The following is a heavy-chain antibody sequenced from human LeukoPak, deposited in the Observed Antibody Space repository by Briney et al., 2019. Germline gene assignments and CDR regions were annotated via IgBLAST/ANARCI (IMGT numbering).Heavy chain of an antibody. D-gene: IGHD6-19*01. CDR3: ARAFTAVAGTSEGFGLDY. Sequence: ASETLSLTCTVSGGSISSYYWSWIRQPPGKGLEWIGYIYYSGSTNYNPSLKSRVTISVDTSKNQFSLKLSSVTAADTAVYYCARAFTAVAGTSEGFGLDYWGQGTLVTVSS. CDR1: GGSISSYY. J-gene: IGHJ4*02. CDR2: IYYSGST. V-gene: IGHV4-59*01.